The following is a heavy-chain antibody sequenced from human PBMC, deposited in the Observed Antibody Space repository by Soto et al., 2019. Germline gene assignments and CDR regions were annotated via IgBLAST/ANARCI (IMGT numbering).Heavy chain of an antibody. J-gene: IGHJ4*02. D-gene: IGHD2-2*01. CDR1: GFIFKTYA. CDR2: ITTGGGNT. CDR3: SKGPSATGLYY. V-gene: IGHV3-23*01. Sequence: PGGSLRLSCAASGFIFKTYAMNWVRQAPGKGLEWVSSITTGGGNTYYAASVKGRFTISRDNSKNTLYLQMNSLGVEDTAVYHCSKGPSATGLYYCGQGILVPVSS.